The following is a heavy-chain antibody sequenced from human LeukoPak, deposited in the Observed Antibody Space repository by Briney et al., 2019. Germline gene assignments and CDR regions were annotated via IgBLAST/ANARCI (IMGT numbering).Heavy chain of an antibody. D-gene: IGHD7-27*01. V-gene: IGHV3-23*01. Sequence: GGSLRLSCAASGFTFSSYAMSWVRQAPGNGLEWVSGIVGSGGSTYYADSVKGRFTISRDNSKNTLYLQMSSLRAEDTAVYYCAKDSLSGDGKWEVDYWGQGTLVTVS. CDR2: IVGSGGST. CDR3: AKDSLSGDGKWEVDY. CDR1: GFTFSSYA. J-gene: IGHJ4*02.